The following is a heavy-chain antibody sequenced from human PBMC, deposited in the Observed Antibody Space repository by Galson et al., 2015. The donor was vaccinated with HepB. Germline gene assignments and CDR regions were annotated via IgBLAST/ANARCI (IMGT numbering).Heavy chain of an antibody. D-gene: IGHD6-13*01. CDR1: GFTFTNYA. CDR2: ISGSGGTT. Sequence: SLRLSCAASGFTFTNYAMSWVRQAPGKGLEWVSAISGSGGTTDYADSVTGRFTISKDYSKNTLYLQMNSLRAEDTAVYFCAKEAYGSSWSPKLFEYWGQGTLVSVSS. V-gene: IGHV3-23*01. CDR3: AKEAYGSSWSPKLFEY. J-gene: IGHJ4*02.